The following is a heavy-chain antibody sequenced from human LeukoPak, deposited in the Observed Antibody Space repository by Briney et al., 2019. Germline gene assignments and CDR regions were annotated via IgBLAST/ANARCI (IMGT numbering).Heavy chain of an antibody. CDR3: ARVGSSWSSGAFDI. CDR1: GFTVSSNY. CDR2: IYSGGST. D-gene: IGHD6-13*01. Sequence: GGSLRLSCAASGFTVSSNYMSWVRQAPGKGLEWVSVIYSGGSTYYADSVKGRFTISRDNSKNTLYLQMNSLRAEDTAVYYCARVGSSWSSGAFDIWGQGTMVTVSS. V-gene: IGHV3-66*02. J-gene: IGHJ3*02.